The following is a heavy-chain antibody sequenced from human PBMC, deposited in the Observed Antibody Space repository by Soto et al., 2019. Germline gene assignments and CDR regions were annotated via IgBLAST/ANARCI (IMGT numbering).Heavy chain of an antibody. V-gene: IGHV4-30-4*01. CDR2: VYYTGST. CDR3: VRTAREGAVAPHWFDR. D-gene: IGHD2-21*02. J-gene: IGHJ5*02. Sequence: RSLTCTVSGASIRSTDYYWSWIRQAPGKGLEWIGYVYYTGSTYYNPSLMSRLTISVDTSKNQFSLKLTSVTAAETAVYYCVRTAREGAVAPHWFDRWGQGTQVTVSS. CDR1: GASIRSTDYY.